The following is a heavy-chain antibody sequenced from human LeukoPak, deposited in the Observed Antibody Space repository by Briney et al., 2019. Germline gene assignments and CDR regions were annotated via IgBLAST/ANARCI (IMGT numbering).Heavy chain of an antibody. CDR1: GYTFTGYY. Sequence: ASVKVSCKASGYTFTGYYMHWVRQAPGQGLEWMGWINPNSGDTNYAQKFQGRVTMTRDTSISTAYMELSRLRSDDTAVYYCAREDTAMVMIYYYYGMDVWGQGTTVTVSS. CDR2: INPNSGDT. J-gene: IGHJ6*02. D-gene: IGHD5-18*01. V-gene: IGHV1-2*02. CDR3: AREDTAMVMIYYYYGMDV.